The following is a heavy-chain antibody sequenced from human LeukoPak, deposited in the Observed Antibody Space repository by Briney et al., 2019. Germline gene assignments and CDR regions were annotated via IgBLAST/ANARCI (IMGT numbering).Heavy chain of an antibody. D-gene: IGHD2-21*02. CDR1: GGSISSHY. J-gene: IGHJ4*02. Sequence: SETLSLTCTVSGGSISSHYWSWIRQSPGKGLECIGSIRYSGGTYYNPSLKSRVTISVDTSRNQLSLNLSSVTAADTAVYYCARGACGGDCYYPYWGQGTLVTVSS. V-gene: IGHV4-59*11. CDR2: IRYSGGT. CDR3: ARGACGGDCYYPY.